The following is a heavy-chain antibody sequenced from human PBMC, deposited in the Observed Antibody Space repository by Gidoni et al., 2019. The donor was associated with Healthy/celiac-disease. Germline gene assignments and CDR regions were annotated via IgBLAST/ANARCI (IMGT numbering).Heavy chain of an antibody. J-gene: IGHJ6*04. CDR1: GGSFSGYY. D-gene: IGHD3-3*01. CDR2: INNSGSP. Sequence: QVQLQQWGAGLLKPSETLSLTCAVYGGSFSGYYWSWIRQPPGKGLEWIGEINNSGSPNYNPSLKSRVTISVDTSKNQFSLKLSSVTAADTAVYYCARVLSILGMDVWGKGTTVTVSS. CDR3: ARVLSILGMDV. V-gene: IGHV4-34*01.